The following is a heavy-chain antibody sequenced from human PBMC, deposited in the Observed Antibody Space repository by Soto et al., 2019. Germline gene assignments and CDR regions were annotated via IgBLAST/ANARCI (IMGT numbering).Heavy chain of an antibody. CDR1: GGSISSGDYY. CDR2: IYYSGST. V-gene: IGHV4-30-4*01. J-gene: IGHJ4*02. Sequence: SETLSLTCTVSGGSISSGDYYWSWVRQPPGKGLEWIGYIYYSGSTYYNPSLKSRVTISVDTSKNQFSLKLSSVTAADTAVYYCARDLRSGYPSVGFDYWGQGTLVTVSS. CDR3: ARDLRSGYPSVGFDY. D-gene: IGHD3-22*01.